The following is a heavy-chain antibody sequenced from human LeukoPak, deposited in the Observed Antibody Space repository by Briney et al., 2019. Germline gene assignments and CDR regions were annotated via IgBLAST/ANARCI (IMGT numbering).Heavy chain of an antibody. CDR3: ARSRSGYYEDY. CDR2: IKEDGSEK. D-gene: IGHD3-22*01. V-gene: IGHV3-7*01. CDR1: GFTFSHYW. J-gene: IGHJ4*02. Sequence: GSLRLSCARSGFTFSHYWMSWVRQAPGKGLEWVANIKEDGSEKYYVDSVKGRFTISRDNAKNSLSLQVNSLRAEDTAVYYCARSRSGYYEDYWGQGTLVTVSS.